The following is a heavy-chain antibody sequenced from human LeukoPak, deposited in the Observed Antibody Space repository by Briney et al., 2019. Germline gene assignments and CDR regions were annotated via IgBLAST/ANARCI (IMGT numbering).Heavy chain of an antibody. CDR2: INHSGST. Sequence: SETLSLTCAVYGGSFSGYYWSWIRQPPGKGLEWIGEINHSGSTNYNPSLKSRVTISVDTSKNQFSLKLSSVTAADTAVYYCASMEPDYYMDVWGKGTTVTVSS. J-gene: IGHJ6*03. CDR3: ASMEPDYYMDV. V-gene: IGHV4-34*01. CDR1: GGSFSGYY. D-gene: IGHD1-1*01.